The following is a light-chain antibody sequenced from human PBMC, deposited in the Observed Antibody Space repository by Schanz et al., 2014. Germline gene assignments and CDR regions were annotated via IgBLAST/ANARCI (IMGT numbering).Light chain of an antibody. CDR2: LNNDGSH. V-gene: IGLV4-69*01. Sequence: QLVLTQSPSASASLGASVKLTCTLSSGHSNYAIAWHQQQPEKGPRYLMRLNNDGSHSKGDGIPDRFSGSSSGAERYLTISSLQSEDEADYYCQTWGTGNPVLGGGTKLTVL. CDR1: SGHSNYA. J-gene: IGLJ3*02. CDR3: QTWGTGNPV.